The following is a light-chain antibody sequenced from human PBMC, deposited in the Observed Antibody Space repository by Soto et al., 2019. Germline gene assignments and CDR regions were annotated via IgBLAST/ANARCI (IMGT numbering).Light chain of an antibody. CDR1: SSNIGANSD. V-gene: IGLV1-40*01. CDR2: GNT. CDR3: QSYDNSLSGFYV. Sequence: QSVLTQPPSVSGARGQRVTISCTWSSSNIGANSDVHWYQQLTGAAPKLLIYGNTNRPSGVSDRFSASKSGTSASLAITGLQAEDEADYYCQSYDNSLSGFYVFGTGTKVTVL. J-gene: IGLJ1*01.